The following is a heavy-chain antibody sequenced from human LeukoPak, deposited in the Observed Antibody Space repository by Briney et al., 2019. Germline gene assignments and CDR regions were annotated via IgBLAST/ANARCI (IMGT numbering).Heavy chain of an antibody. CDR1: GGSISSYY. D-gene: IGHD3-22*01. Sequence: PSETLSLTCTVSGGSISSYYWSWIRQPPGKGLEWIGYIYCSGSTNYNPSLKSRVTISVDTSKNQFSLKLSPVTAADTAVYYCARVGNYYDSSGFPDYWGQGTLVTVSS. J-gene: IGHJ4*02. CDR3: ARVGNYYDSSGFPDY. V-gene: IGHV4-59*01. CDR2: IYCSGST.